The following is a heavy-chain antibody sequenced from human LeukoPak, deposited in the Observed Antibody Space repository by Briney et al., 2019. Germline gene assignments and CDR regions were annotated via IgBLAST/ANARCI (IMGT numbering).Heavy chain of an antibody. Sequence: ASVTVSCKASGYTFTSYGISWVRQAPGQGLEWMGWISAYNGNTNYAQKLQGRVTMTTDTSTSTAYMELRSLRSDDTAVYYCAIYYYDSSGSDAFDIWGQGTMVTVSS. V-gene: IGHV1-18*04. CDR1: GYTFTSYG. D-gene: IGHD3-22*01. CDR2: ISAYNGNT. CDR3: AIYYYDSSGSDAFDI. J-gene: IGHJ3*02.